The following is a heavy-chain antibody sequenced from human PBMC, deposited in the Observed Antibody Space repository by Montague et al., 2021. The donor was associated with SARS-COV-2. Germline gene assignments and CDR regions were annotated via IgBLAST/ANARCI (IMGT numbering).Heavy chain of an antibody. Sequence: SETLSLTCTVSGGSVSRISSHWGWIRQPPGKGLEYIGSFYYAGGTQYNPSLKSRVTISVDTSNDQFSLKMNSVTAADTAVYCCARLYGSSFDYWGQGTLVTVSS. CDR1: GGSVSRISSH. V-gene: IGHV4-39*01. CDR3: ARLYGSSFDY. D-gene: IGHD4-17*01. J-gene: IGHJ4*02. CDR2: FYYAGGT.